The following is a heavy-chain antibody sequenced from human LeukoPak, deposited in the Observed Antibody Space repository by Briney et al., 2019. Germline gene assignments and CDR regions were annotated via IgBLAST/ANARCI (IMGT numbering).Heavy chain of an antibody. V-gene: IGHV4-34*01. D-gene: IGHD2-21*01. CDR2: INHSGST. CDR1: GFTFSSYA. J-gene: IGHJ4*02. CDR3: ARVASLYRINYFDY. Sequence: PGGSLRLSCAASGFTFSSYAMSWVRQPPGKGLEWIGEINHSGSTNYNPSLKSRATISVDTSKNQFSLKLSSVTAADTAVYYCARVASLYRINYFDYWGQGTLVTVSS.